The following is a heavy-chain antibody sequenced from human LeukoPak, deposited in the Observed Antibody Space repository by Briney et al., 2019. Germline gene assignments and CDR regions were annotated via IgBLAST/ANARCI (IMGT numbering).Heavy chain of an antibody. CDR3: ARGLQPPVLYGMDV. CDR2: IWYDGSKK. CDR1: GFMFGNYG. Sequence: GGSLRHSCAASGFMFGNYGMHWVRQAPGQGLEWVALIWYDGSKKYYADSVKGRFTVSRDNSENTLYLQMNSLRADDTAVYYCARGLQPPVLYGMDVWGQGTTVTVSS. D-gene: IGHD4-11*01. J-gene: IGHJ6*02. V-gene: IGHV3-33*01.